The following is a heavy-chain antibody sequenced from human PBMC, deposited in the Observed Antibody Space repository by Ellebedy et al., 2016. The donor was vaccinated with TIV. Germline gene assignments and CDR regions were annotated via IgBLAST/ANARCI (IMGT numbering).Heavy chain of an antibody. CDR1: GGTFSSYA. V-gene: IGHV1-69*13. CDR2: IIPIFGTA. Sequence: SVKVSXXASGGTFSSYAISWVRQAPGQGLEWMGGIIPIFGTANYAQKFQGRVTITADESTSTAYMELSSLRSEDTAVYYCARYYDSSGSVLGYYYGMDVWGQGTTVTVSS. CDR3: ARYYDSSGSVLGYYYGMDV. J-gene: IGHJ6*02. D-gene: IGHD3-22*01.